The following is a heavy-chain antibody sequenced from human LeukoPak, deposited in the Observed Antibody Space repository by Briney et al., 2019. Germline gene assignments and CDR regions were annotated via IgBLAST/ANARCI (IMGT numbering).Heavy chain of an antibody. CDR2: ISSSGSTI. Sequence: KPGGSLRLSCAASGFTFSDYYMSWIRQAPGKGLEWVSYISSSGSTIYYADSVKGRFTISRDNAKNSLYLQMNSLRAEDTAVYYCASAYYYGSGSSFDYWGQGTLVTVSS. CDR3: ASAYYYGSGSSFDY. V-gene: IGHV3-11*04. CDR1: GFTFSDYY. D-gene: IGHD3-10*01. J-gene: IGHJ4*02.